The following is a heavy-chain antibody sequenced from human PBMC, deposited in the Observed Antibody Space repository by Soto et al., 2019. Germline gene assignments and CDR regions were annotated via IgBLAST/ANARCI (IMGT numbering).Heavy chain of an antibody. D-gene: IGHD2-2*01. J-gene: IGHJ5*02. V-gene: IGHV1-8*01. CDR2: MNPNSGNT. Sequence: SGKVSCKASGYTFTSYDINWVRQATGQGLEWMGWMNPNSGNTGYAQKFQGRVTMTRNTSISTAYMELSSLRSEDTAVYYCARAVVPASRVTWFDPWGQGTLVTVSS. CDR1: GYTFTSYD. CDR3: ARAVVPASRVTWFDP.